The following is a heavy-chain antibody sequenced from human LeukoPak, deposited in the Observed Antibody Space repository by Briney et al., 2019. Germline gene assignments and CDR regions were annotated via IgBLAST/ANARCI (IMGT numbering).Heavy chain of an antibody. CDR3: ARMGYYYDSSGYEYAFDI. Sequence: PGGSLRLSCAASGFTFSSYWMHWVRHAPGKGLVWVSRINSDGSSTSYADSVKGRFTISRDNAKNTLYLQMNSLRAEDTAVYYCARMGYYYDSSGYEYAFDIWGQGTMVTVSS. CDR1: GFTFSSYW. D-gene: IGHD3-22*01. CDR2: INSDGSST. V-gene: IGHV3-74*01. J-gene: IGHJ3*02.